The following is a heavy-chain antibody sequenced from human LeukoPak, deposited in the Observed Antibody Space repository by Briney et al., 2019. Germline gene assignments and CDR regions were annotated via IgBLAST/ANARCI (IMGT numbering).Heavy chain of an antibody. V-gene: IGHV3-30*02. CDR3: AKHWGPAETPFDN. D-gene: IGHD3-16*01. J-gene: IGHJ4*02. CDR2: IGYDGTNE. Sequence: GESLRLSCAASGFTFSSYGMHWVRQAPGKGLEWVALIGYDGTNEYYADSVKGRFTISRDNSNNTLYLQMNSLRAEDTAVYYCAKHWGPAETPFDNWGQGILVTVSS. CDR1: GFTFSSYG.